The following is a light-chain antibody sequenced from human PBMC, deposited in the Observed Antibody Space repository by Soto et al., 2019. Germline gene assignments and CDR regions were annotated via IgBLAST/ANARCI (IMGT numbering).Light chain of an antibody. CDR1: QSVTSSY. CDR3: QQHGNSPFT. CDR2: GAS. Sequence: VLTQAPGTLSLSPGERATLSCRTSQSVTSSYLAWYQQKPGQAPRLLIYGASTRATGIPDRFFASGSGTDFTLTISRLEPEDVAVYYCQQHGNSPFTFGPGTKVDLK. J-gene: IGKJ3*01. V-gene: IGKV3-20*01.